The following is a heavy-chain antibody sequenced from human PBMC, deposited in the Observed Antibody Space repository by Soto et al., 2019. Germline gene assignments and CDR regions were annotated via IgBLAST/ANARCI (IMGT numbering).Heavy chain of an antibody. J-gene: IGHJ6*02. CDR1: GYTFTGYY. Sequence: QVQLVQSGAEVKKPGASVKVSCKASGYTFTGYYMHWVRQAPGQGLEWMGWINPNSGGTNYAQKFQGWVTMTRDTSISTDYMELSRLRSDDTAVYYCARTGSGCYYYNGMDVWGQGTTVTVSS. CDR3: ARTGSGCYYYNGMDV. D-gene: IGHD3-10*01. V-gene: IGHV1-2*04. CDR2: INPNSGGT.